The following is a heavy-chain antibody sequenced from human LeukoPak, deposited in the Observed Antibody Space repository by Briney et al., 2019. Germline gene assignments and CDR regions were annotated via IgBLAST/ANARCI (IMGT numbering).Heavy chain of an antibody. J-gene: IGHJ4*02. V-gene: IGHV1-46*01. CDR1: GYTFTSYY. CDR3: ARGITMVRGVRSNYFDY. D-gene: IGHD3-10*01. Sequence: ASVKVSCKASGYTFTSYYMHWVRQAPGQGLEWMGIINPSGGSTSYAQKFQGRVTMTRDTSTSTVYMELSSLRSEDTAVYYCARGITMVRGVRSNYFDYWGQGTLVTVSS. CDR2: INPSGGST.